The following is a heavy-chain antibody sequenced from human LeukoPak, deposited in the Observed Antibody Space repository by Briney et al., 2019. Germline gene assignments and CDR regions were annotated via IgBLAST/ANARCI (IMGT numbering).Heavy chain of an antibody. CDR1: GLTVSSNY. CDR2: IYSGGST. J-gene: IGHJ3*02. Sequence: PGGSLRLSCAASGLTVSSNYMNWVRQAPGRGLEWVSVIYSGGSTYYADSVKGRFTISRDNSKTTLYLQMNSLRAEDTAVYYCARDTVGAASFAFDIWGQGTMVTVSS. D-gene: IGHD2-15*01. CDR3: ARDTVGAASFAFDI. V-gene: IGHV3-53*01.